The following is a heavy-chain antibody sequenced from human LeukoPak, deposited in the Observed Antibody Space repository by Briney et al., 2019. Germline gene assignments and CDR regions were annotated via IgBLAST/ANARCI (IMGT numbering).Heavy chain of an antibody. V-gene: IGHV1-69*05. Sequence: SVKVSCKASGGTFSSYAISWVRQAPGQGLEGMGGIIPIFGTANYAQKFQGRVTITTDESTSTAYMELSSLRSEDTAVYYCARELTGTTGNWFDPWGQGALVTVSS. D-gene: IGHD1-7*01. J-gene: IGHJ5*02. CDR3: ARELTGTTGNWFDP. CDR1: GGTFSSYA. CDR2: IIPIFGTA.